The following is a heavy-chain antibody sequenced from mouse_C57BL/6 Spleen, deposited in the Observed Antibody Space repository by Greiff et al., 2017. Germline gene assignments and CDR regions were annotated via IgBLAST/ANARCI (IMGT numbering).Heavy chain of an antibody. D-gene: IGHD2-1*01. J-gene: IGHJ1*03. CDR1: GYTFTSYW. Sequence: QVHVKQSGAELAKPGASVKLSCTASGYTFTSYWMPWVKQRPGQGLEWVGYINPSSGYTKYAQTFKDKATLTADKSSSTAYLQLSSLTYEDSAVYYCSPNYNWYFDVWGTGTPVTVSS. CDR2: INPSSGYT. V-gene: IGHV1-7*01. CDR3: SPNYNWYFDV.